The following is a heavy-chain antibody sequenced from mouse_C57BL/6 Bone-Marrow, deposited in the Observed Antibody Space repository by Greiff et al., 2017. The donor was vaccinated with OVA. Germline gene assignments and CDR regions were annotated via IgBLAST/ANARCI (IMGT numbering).Heavy chain of an antibody. CDR2: IDPETGGT. CDR3: TRKEFFAY. CDR1: GYTFTDYE. V-gene: IGHV1-15*01. J-gene: IGHJ3*01. Sequence: QVQLKQSGAELVRPGASVTLSCKASGYTFTDYEMHWVKQTPVHGLEWIGAIDPETGGTAYNQKFKGKAILTADKSSSTAYMELRSLTSEDSAVYYCTRKEFFAYWGQGTLVTVSA.